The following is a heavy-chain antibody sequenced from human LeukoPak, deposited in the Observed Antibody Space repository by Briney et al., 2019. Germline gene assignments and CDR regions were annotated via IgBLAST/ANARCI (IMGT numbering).Heavy chain of an antibody. Sequence: PGGSLRLSCLASGFTFSDYAMSWVRQAPGKGLEWVSAISGVGGTIHYADSVKGRFTISRDNAKNSLYLQMNSLRVEDTAVYYCARGREVADYWGQGTLVTVSS. J-gene: IGHJ4*02. V-gene: IGHV3-69-1*02. CDR1: GFTFSDYA. CDR2: ISGVGGTI. CDR3: ARGREVADY.